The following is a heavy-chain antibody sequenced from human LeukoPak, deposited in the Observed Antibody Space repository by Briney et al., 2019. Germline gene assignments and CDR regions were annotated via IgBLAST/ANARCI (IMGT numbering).Heavy chain of an antibody. J-gene: IGHJ6*03. CDR2: IRSKAYGGTT. Sequence: GRSLRLSCTASGFTFGDYAMSWVRQAPGKGLEWVGFIRSKAYGGTTEYAASVKGRFTISRDDSKSIAYLQMNSLRTEDTAVYYCTRVKSYYDFWSGYYRRADYYYYYMDVWGKGTTVTVSS. V-gene: IGHV3-49*04. CDR3: TRVKSYYDFWSGYYRRADYYYYYMDV. D-gene: IGHD3-3*01. CDR1: GFTFGDYA.